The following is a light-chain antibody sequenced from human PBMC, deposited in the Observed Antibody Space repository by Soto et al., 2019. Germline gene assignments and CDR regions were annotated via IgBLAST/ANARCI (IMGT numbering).Light chain of an antibody. V-gene: IGLV2-14*01. CDR2: AVS. CDR1: SSDVGGYNH. CDR3: CSYTSLSTVV. Sequence: QAALTQPASVYGSPGQSITISCTGTSSDVGGYNHVSWYQHSPGKAPKLILFAVSDRPSGVSHRFSGSKSGNTASLTISGLQAEDEADYYCCSYTSLSTVVFGGGTKLTVL. J-gene: IGLJ2*01.